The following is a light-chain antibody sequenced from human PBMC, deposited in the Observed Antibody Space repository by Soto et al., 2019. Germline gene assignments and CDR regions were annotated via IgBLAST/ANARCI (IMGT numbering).Light chain of an antibody. V-gene: IGKV3-15*01. CDR3: QQYNNWPPRT. Sequence: EIVLTQSPGTLSLSPGERSTLSCRASQSVSNNYLAWYQQKPGQAPRLLIYGASTRATGIPARFSGSGSGTEFTLTISSPQSEDFAVYYCQQYNNWPPRTFGQGTKVDIK. CDR2: GAS. J-gene: IGKJ1*01. CDR1: QSVSNN.